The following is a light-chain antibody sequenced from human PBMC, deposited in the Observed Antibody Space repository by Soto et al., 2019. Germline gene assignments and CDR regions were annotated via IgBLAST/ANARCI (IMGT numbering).Light chain of an antibody. CDR2: DVS. CDR1: QGIGTK. CDR3: QQYGSSGT. J-gene: IGKJ1*01. V-gene: IGKV3-20*01. Sequence: EIVLTQSPGTLSLSPGERGTLSCRASQGIGTKLAWYQQKPGQAPSLLMYDVSTRASAAPARFSGSGSGTDFTLTISRLEPEDFAVYYCQQYGSSGTFGQGTKVDIK.